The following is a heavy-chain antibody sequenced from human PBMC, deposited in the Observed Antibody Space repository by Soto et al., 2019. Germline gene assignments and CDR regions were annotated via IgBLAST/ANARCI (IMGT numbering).Heavy chain of an antibody. CDR1: GFTFSSYS. CDR2: ISSSSSYI. J-gene: IGHJ4*02. CDR3: TTDEGWRLGELSLIYYFDY. Sequence: EVQLVESGGGLVKPGGSLRLSCAASGFTFSSYSMNWVRQAPGKGLEWVSSISSSSSYIYYADSVKGRFTISRDNAKNSLYLQMNSLRAEDTAVYYCTTDEGWRLGELSLIYYFDYWGQGTLVTVSS. D-gene: IGHD3-16*02. V-gene: IGHV3-21*01.